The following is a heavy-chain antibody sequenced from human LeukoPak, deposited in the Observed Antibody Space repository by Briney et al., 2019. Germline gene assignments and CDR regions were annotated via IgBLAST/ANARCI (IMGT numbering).Heavy chain of an antibody. CDR1: GFTFSNYD. V-gene: IGHV3-23*01. CDR2: ISGSAITT. D-gene: IGHD3-10*01. CDR3: AKDQRFGDLDDY. J-gene: IGHJ4*02. Sequence: RGSLRLSCATSGFTFSNYDMSWVRQAPGKGLEWVSAISGSAITTYYADSVKGRFAISRDNSKNTLYLQMTSLRAEDTAVYYCAKDQRFGDLDDYRGQGTLVTVSS.